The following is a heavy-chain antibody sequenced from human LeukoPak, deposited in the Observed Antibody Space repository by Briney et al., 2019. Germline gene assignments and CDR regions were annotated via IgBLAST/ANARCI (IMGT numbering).Heavy chain of an antibody. Sequence: ASVKVSCKASGYTFTGYYMHWVRQAPGQGLEWMGWINPNSGGTNYAQKFQGRVTMTRDTSISTAYMELSRLRSDDTAVYYCARDQNKYYYDSSSAFDYWGQGTLVTVSS. V-gene: IGHV1-2*02. J-gene: IGHJ4*02. CDR1: GYTFTGYY. CDR3: ARDQNKYYYDSSSAFDY. D-gene: IGHD3-22*01. CDR2: INPNSGGT.